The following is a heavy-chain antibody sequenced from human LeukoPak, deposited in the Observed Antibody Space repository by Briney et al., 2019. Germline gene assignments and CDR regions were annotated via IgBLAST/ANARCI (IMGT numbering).Heavy chain of an antibody. CDR1: GGTFSSYA. Sequence: VKVSCKASGGTFSSYAISWVRQAPGQGLEWMGGIIPIFGTANYAQKFQGRVTITTDESTSTAYMELSSLRSEDTAVYYCARDGGGGVDYGDYVSDWFDPWGQGTLVTVSS. CDR3: ARDGGGGVDYGDYVSDWFDP. CDR2: IIPIFGTA. V-gene: IGHV1-69*13. D-gene: IGHD4-17*01. J-gene: IGHJ5*02.